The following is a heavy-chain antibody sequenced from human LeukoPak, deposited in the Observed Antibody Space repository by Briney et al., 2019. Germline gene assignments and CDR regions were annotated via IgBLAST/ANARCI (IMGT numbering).Heavy chain of an antibody. V-gene: IGHV1-8*01. J-gene: IGHJ5*02. Sequence: ASVKVSCKASGYTFTSYDINWVRQATGQGLERMGWMNPNSGNTGYAQKFQGRVTMTRNTSISTAYMELSSLRSEDTAVYYCARGQQLVGNWFDPWGQGTLVTVSS. CDR1: GYTFTSYD. D-gene: IGHD6-13*01. CDR3: ARGQQLVGNWFDP. CDR2: MNPNSGNT.